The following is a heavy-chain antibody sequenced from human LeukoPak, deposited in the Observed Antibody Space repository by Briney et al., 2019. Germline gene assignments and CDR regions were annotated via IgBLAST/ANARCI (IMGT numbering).Heavy chain of an antibody. J-gene: IGHJ4*02. CDR3: ARVPSDATFDY. CDR1: GGSISSSSYY. Sequence: PSETLSLTCTVSGGSISSSSYYWGWIRQPPGKGLEWIGSIYYSGSTYYNPSLKSRVTISVDTSKNQFSLKLSSVTAADTAVYYCARVPSDATFDYWGQGTLVTVSS. V-gene: IGHV4-39*02. CDR2: IYYSGST.